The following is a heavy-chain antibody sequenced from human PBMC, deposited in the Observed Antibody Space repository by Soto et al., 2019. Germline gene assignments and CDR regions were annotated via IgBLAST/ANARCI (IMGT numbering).Heavy chain of an antibody. CDR1: GGSFSGHF. D-gene: IGHD3-3*01. Sequence: QVHLQQWGAGLLKPSETLSLTCVVYGGSFSGHFWSWIRQPPGKGLEWIGEINHSGSTNHNPSLKTRATFSVEPSKNQFSLKLTSVTAADTATSYCAGWTVGIVPFGVPKDYWGQGTVVTVSS. CDR3: AGWTVGIVPFGVPKDY. V-gene: IGHV4-34*04. CDR2: INHSGST. J-gene: IGHJ4*02.